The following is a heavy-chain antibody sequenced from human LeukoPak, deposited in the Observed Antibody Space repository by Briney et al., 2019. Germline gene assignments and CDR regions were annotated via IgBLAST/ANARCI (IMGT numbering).Heavy chain of an antibody. CDR1: GFTFSSYA. D-gene: IGHD3-3*01. CDR2: ISYDGSNK. V-gene: IGHV3-30-3*01. Sequence: GRCLRLSCAASGFTFSSYATHWVRQAPGKGLEWVAVISYDGSNKYYADSVKGRVTISRDNSKNTLYLQMTSLRAEDTAVYYWARPEDVLRFLEWLSIDYWGQGTLVIVSS. J-gene: IGHJ4*02. CDR3: ARPEDVLRFLEWLSIDY.